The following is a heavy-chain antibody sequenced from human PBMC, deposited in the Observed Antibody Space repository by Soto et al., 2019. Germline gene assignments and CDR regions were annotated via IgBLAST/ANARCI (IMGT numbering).Heavy chain of an antibody. CDR3: ARDLGYDILTGYYNGAFDI. Sequence: GGSLRLSCAASGFTFSSYWMSWVRQAPGKGLEWVANIKQDGSEKYYVDSVKGRFTISRDNAKNSLYLQTNSLRAEDTAVYYCARDLGYDILTGYYNGAFDIWGQGTMVTVSS. D-gene: IGHD3-9*01. CDR1: GFTFSSYW. CDR2: IKQDGSEK. V-gene: IGHV3-7*03. J-gene: IGHJ3*02.